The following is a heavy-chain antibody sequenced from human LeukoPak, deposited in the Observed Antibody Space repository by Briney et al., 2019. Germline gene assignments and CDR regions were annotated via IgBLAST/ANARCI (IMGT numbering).Heavy chain of an antibody. D-gene: IGHD4-11*01. V-gene: IGHV4-59*08. CDR3: ARRRLGNYDLDY. J-gene: IGHJ4*02. Sequence: PSEALSLTCTVSGGSISGYYWTWIRQPPGKGLEYIGYVSYSGNTNYNPSLQSRVSISVETSKNQFSLMLSSVTAADSAMYYCARRRLGNYDLDYWGRGTLVTVSS. CDR2: VSYSGNT. CDR1: GGSISGYY.